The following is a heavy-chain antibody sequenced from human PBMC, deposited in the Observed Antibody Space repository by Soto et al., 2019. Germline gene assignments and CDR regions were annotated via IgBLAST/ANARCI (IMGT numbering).Heavy chain of an antibody. V-gene: IGHV4-59*01. CDR3: AREARYYDSSGYPDH. CDR1: GGSISSYY. CDR2: IYYSGST. J-gene: IGHJ4*02. Sequence: PXATLSLTFTVSGGSISSYYWSGIRQPPGKGLEWIGYIYYSGSTNYNPSLKSRVTISVDTSKNQFSLKLSSVTAADTAVYYCAREARYYDSSGYPDHWGQGTLVTVSS. D-gene: IGHD3-22*01.